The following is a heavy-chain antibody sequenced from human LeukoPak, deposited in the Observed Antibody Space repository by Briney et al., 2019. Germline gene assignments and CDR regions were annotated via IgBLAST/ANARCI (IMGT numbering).Heavy chain of an antibody. CDR3: ARTGYYDSSGLPKY. CDR2: INHSGST. Sequence: PSETLSLTCAVYGGSFSGYYWSWIRQPPGKGLEWIGEINHSGSTNYNPSLKSRVTISVDTSKNQFPLKLSSVTAADTAVYYCARTGYYDSSGLPKYWGQGTLVTVSS. J-gene: IGHJ4*02. CDR1: GGSFSGYY. D-gene: IGHD3-22*01. V-gene: IGHV4-34*01.